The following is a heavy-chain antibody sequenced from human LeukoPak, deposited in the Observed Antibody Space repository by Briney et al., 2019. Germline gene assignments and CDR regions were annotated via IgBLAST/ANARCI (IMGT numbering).Heavy chain of an antibody. Sequence: SETLSLTCTVSGGSISSYYWSWIRQPPGKGLEWIGYIYYSGSTNYNPSLKSRVTISVDTSKNQFSLKLSSVTAADTAAYYCARDSGPDAFDIWGQGTMVTVSS. CDR2: IYYSGST. D-gene: IGHD6-25*01. CDR1: GGSISSYY. J-gene: IGHJ3*02. V-gene: IGHV4-59*01. CDR3: ARDSGPDAFDI.